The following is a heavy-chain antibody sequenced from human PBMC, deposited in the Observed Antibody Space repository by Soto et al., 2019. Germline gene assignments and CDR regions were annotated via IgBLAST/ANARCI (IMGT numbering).Heavy chain of an antibody. CDR1: GFTFSTHS. CDR3: VGEVGFQLIY. V-gene: IGHV3-48*01. D-gene: IGHD2-2*01. Sequence: EVQLVESGGGLVQPGGSLRLSCAASGFTFSTHSMNWVRQAPGKGLEWISYITSNSVTMYADSVKGRFTISRDNAKNSLYLQMNSLRLEDTAVYFCVGEVGFQLIYWGQGTLVTVSS. J-gene: IGHJ4*02. CDR2: ITSNSVTM.